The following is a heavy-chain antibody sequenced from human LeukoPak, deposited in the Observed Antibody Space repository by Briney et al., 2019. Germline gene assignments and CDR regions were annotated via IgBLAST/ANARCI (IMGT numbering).Heavy chain of an antibody. J-gene: IGHJ4*02. V-gene: IGHV3-7*01. CDR1: GFTFSNSW. Sequence: PGGSLRLSCIVSGFTFSNSWMTWVRQAPGKGLEWVANIKEDGSDKHYVDSVKGRFTISRDNAKNSLYLQMDGLRAEDTAVYHCARVEWELLDYWGQGTLVTVSS. CDR2: IKEDGSDK. D-gene: IGHD1-26*01. CDR3: ARVEWELLDY.